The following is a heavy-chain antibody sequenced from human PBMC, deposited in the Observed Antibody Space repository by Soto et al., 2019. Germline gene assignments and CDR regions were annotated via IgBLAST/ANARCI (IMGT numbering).Heavy chain of an antibody. CDR1: GYTFTDYG. CDR2: ISAYSGNT. Sequence: ASVKVSCKASGYTFTDYGVTWVRQAPGQGLEWMGWISAYSGNTDYAQNVQGRVTMTTDTSTTTAYVELRTLRSDNTAIYYCARGYFYGSGTYPIDYWGQGTLVTVSS. J-gene: IGHJ4*01. D-gene: IGHD3-10*01. V-gene: IGHV1-18*01. CDR3: ARGYFYGSGTYPIDY.